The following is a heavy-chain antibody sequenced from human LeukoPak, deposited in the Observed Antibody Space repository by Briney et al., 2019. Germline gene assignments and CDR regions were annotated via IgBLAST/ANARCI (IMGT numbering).Heavy chain of an antibody. CDR3: ARDVGDGYNSG. J-gene: IGHJ4*02. CDR2: IYYSGST. D-gene: IGHD5-24*01. V-gene: IGHV4-59*01. Sequence: SETLSLTCAVYGGSFSGYYWSWIRQPPGKGLEWIGHIYYSGSTNFNPSLKSRVTISLDTSKNQFSLKLSSVTAADTAVYYCARDVGDGYNSGWGQGTLVTVSS. CDR1: GGSFSGYY.